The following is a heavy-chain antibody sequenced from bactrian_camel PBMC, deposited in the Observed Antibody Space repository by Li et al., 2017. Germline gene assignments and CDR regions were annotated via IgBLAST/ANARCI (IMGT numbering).Heavy chain of an antibody. CDR1: GFTFSTYD. CDR2: IKNSGCST. D-gene: IGHD7*01. Sequence: DVQLVESGGGLVQPGGSLRLSCAASGFTFSTYDMSWVRQAPGKGLEWVSAIKNSGCSTHYADSVKGRFTISRDNAKNTVYLQMNSLKPEDTAMYYCAADRLSCGPDNAPGYKYNYWGQGTQVTVS. CDR3: AADRLSCGPDNAPGYKYNY. J-gene: IGHJ4*01. V-gene: IGHV3S40*01.